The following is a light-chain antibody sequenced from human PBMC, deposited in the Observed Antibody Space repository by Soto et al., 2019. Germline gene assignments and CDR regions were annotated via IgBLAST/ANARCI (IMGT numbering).Light chain of an antibody. J-gene: IGKJ1*01. Sequence: EIVLTQSPGTLSLSPGERATLSSRASQSVSNNYLAWYQQKPGKAPRLLIYGASNRATGIPDRLSGSGSGTDFTLTIRRLEPEDSAVYYCQQYGSSGTFGQGTKVDIK. CDR1: QSVSNNY. V-gene: IGKV3-20*01. CDR2: GAS. CDR3: QQYGSSGT.